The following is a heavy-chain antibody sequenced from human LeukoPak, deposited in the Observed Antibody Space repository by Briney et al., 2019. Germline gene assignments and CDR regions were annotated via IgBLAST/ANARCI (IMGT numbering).Heavy chain of an antibody. CDR1: GYTFTSYG. CDR2: ISAYNGNT. D-gene: IGHD3-10*01. J-gene: IGHJ4*02. V-gene: IGHV1-18*04. Sequence: ASVEVSCKASGYTFTSYGISWVRRAPGQGLEWTGWISAYNGNTNYAQKLQGRVTMTTDTSTSTAYMGLRSLRSDDTAVYYCARASGYYGSGELDYWGQGTLVTVSS. CDR3: ARASGYYGSGELDY.